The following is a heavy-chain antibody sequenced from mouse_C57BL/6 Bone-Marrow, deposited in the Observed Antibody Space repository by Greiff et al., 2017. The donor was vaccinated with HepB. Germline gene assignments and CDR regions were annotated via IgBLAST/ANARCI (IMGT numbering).Heavy chain of an antibody. D-gene: IGHD2-5*01. CDR3: ARWRSNYSDYYAMDY. CDR2: IDPSDSYT. CDR1: GYTFTSYW. Sequence: QVQLQQPGAELVKPGASVKLSCKASGYTFTSYWMQWVNQRPGQGLEWIGEIDPSDSYTNYNQKFKGKATLTVDTSSSTAYMQLSSLTSEDSAVYYCARWRSNYSDYYAMDYWGQGTSVTVSS. V-gene: IGHV1-50*01. J-gene: IGHJ4*01.